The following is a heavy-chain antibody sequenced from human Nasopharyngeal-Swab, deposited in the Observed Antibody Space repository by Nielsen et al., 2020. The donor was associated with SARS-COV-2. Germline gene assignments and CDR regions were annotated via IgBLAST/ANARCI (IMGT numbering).Heavy chain of an antibody. Sequence: GESLKISCAASGFTFSSYAMHWVRQAPGKGPEWVAVISYDGSNKYYADSVKGRFTISRDNSKNTLYLQMNSLRAEDTAVYYCARDFSEKGYYYYGMDVWGQGTTVTVSS. V-gene: IGHV3-30*04. CDR1: GFTFSSYA. CDR3: ARDFSEKGYYYYGMDV. J-gene: IGHJ6*02. D-gene: IGHD1-26*01. CDR2: ISYDGSNK.